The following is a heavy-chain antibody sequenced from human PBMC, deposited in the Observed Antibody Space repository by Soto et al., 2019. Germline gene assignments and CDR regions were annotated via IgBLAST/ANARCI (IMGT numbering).Heavy chain of an antibody. D-gene: IGHD6-6*01. Sequence: EVQLVESRGGLVQPGGSLRLSCAASGFTFSSYSMNWVRQAPGKGLEWVSYISSSSSTIYYADSVKGRFTISRDNAKNSLYLQMNSLRDEDTAVYYCARGPRSIAARPDYYYGMDVWGQGTTVTVSS. V-gene: IGHV3-48*02. CDR3: ARGPRSIAARPDYYYGMDV. J-gene: IGHJ6*02. CDR1: GFTFSSYS. CDR2: ISSSSSTI.